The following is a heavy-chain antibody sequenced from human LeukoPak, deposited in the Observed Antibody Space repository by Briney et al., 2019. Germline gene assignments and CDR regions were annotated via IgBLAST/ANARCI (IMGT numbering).Heavy chain of an antibody. Sequence: PGGSLRLSCAASGFTFSSFTMNWVRQAPGKGLEWVSSISSSSSYIYSADSVKGRFTISRDNARNSLYLQMNSLRVEDTAVYYCARGLRFLEDRGRPWGQGTLVTVSS. CDR3: ARGLRFLEDRGRP. D-gene: IGHD3-3*01. CDR2: ISSSSSYI. CDR1: GFTFSSFT. V-gene: IGHV3-21*01. J-gene: IGHJ5*02.